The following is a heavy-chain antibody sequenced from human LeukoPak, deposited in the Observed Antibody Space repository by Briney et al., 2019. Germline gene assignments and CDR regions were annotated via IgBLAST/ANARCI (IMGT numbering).Heavy chain of an antibody. J-gene: IGHJ3*02. D-gene: IGHD5-18*01. V-gene: IGHV4-4*07. CDR2: IYTSGST. Sequence: TSETLSLTCTVSGGSISSYYWSWIRQPAGKGLEWIGRIYTSGSTNYNPSLKSRVTMSVDTSKNQFSLKLSSVTAADTAVYYCASLGYSYGSHDAFDIWGQGTMVTVSS. CDR3: ASLGYSYGSHDAFDI. CDR1: GGSISSYY.